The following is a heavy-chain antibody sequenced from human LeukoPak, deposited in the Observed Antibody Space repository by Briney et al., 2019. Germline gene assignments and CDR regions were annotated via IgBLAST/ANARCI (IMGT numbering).Heavy chain of an antibody. V-gene: IGHV4-39*01. CDR1: GGSISSSSYY. Sequence: PSETLSLTCTVSGGSISSSSYYWGWIRQPPGKGLEWIGSIYYSGSTYYNPSLKSRVTISVDTSKNQFSLKLSSVTDADTAVYYCARHVGGTRFLDYWGQGTLVTVSS. CDR2: IYYSGST. D-gene: IGHD1-26*01. J-gene: IGHJ4*02. CDR3: ARHVGGTRFLDY.